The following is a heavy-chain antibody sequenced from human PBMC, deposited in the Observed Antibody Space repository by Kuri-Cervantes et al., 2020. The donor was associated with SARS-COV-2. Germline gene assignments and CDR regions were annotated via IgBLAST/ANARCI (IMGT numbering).Heavy chain of an antibody. D-gene: IGHD2-15*01. CDR2: INQDGSEK. Sequence: GGSLRLSCAASGFTFSSYWMSWVRQAPGQGLEWVSNINQDGSEKYYVDSVKGRIAISRDNAKNSLYLQMNSLRAEDTAVYYCARDQSIGGSCHGNFGYWGQGTLVTVSS. J-gene: IGHJ4*02. V-gene: IGHV3-7*03. CDR1: GFTFSSYW. CDR3: ARDQSIGGSCHGNFGY.